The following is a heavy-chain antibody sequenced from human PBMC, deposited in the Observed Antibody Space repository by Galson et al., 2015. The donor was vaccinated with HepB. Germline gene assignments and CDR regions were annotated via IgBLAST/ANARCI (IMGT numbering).Heavy chain of an antibody. Sequence: SVKVSCKASGYTFTSYYMHWVRQAPGQGLEWMGIINPSGGSTSYAQKLQGRVTMTRDTSTSTVYMELSSLRSEDTAVYYCALAGDRENWSDPWGQGTLVTVSS. J-gene: IGHJ5*02. CDR2: INPSGGST. V-gene: IGHV1-46*04. CDR3: ALAGDRENWSDP. CDR1: GYTFTSYY. D-gene: IGHD2-21*02.